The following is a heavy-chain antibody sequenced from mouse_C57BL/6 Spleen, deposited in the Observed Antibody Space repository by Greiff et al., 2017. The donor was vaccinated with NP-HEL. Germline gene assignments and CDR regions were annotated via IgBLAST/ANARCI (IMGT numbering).Heavy chain of an antibody. Sequence: QVQLQQPGAELVMPGASVKLSCKASGYTFTSYWMHWVKQGPGQGLEWIGEIDPSDSYTNYNQKFKGKSTLTVDKSSSTAYMQLSSLTSEDSAVYYCARRAYYSNSYWYFDVWGTGTTVTVSS. D-gene: IGHD2-5*01. CDR2: IDPSDSYT. CDR1: GYTFTSYW. J-gene: IGHJ1*03. CDR3: ARRAYYSNSYWYFDV. V-gene: IGHV1-69*01.